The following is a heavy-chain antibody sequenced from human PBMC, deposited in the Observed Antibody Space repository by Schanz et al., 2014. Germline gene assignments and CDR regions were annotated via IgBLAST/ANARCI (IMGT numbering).Heavy chain of an antibody. CDR2: ISGSGGST. CDR1: GFNFNNFA. Sequence: EVQLLESGGGLVQPGGSLRLSCAASGFNFNNFAMTWVRQAPGKGLEWVIVISGSGGSTYYADSVRGRFTMSRDNSKNTLYLQMNSLRAEDTAVYFCAKKVPAYNPFDSWGQGTLVTVSS. D-gene: IGHD1-1*01. V-gene: IGHV3-23*01. J-gene: IGHJ4*02. CDR3: AKKVPAYNPFDS.